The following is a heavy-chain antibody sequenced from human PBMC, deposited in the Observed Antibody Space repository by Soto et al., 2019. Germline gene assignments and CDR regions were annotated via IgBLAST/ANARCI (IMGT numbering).Heavy chain of an antibody. V-gene: IGHV3-48*02. CDR2: ISSSSSTI. CDR3: ARDYIGKVEMATNWFDP. Sequence: EVQLVESGGGLVQPGGSLRLSCAASGFTFSSYSMNWVRQAPGKGLEWVSYISSSSSTIYYADSVKGRFTISRDNAKNSLYLQMNSLRDEDTAVYYCARDYIGKVEMATNWFDPWGQGTLVTVSS. CDR1: GFTFSSYS. J-gene: IGHJ5*02. D-gene: IGHD5-12*01.